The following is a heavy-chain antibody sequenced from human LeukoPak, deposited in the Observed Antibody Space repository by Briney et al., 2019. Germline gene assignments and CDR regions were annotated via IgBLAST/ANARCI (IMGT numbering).Heavy chain of an antibody. CDR1: GYTFTSYG. CDR2: ISAYNGNT. D-gene: IGHD2-15*01. Sequence: RASVKVSCKASGYTFTSYGISWVRQAPGQGLEWMGWISAYNGNTNYAQKLQGRVTMTTDTSTSTAYMELRSLRSDDTAVYYCARSGYCSGGSHCDYYYYYYMDVWGKGTTVTVSS. J-gene: IGHJ6*03. V-gene: IGHV1-18*01. CDR3: ARSGYCSGGSHCDYYYYYYMDV.